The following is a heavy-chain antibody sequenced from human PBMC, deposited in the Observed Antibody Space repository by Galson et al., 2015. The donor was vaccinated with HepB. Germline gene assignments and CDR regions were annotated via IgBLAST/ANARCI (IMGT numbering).Heavy chain of an antibody. CDR2: ISYDGSNK. CDR3: ARDNSAH. D-gene: IGHD2-21*01. CDR1: GFTFSSYA. Sequence: SLRLSCAASGFTFSSYAMHWVRQAPGKGLEWVAVISYDGSNKYYADSVKGRFTISRDNSKNTLYLQMNSLRAEDTAVYYCARDNSAHWGQGTLVTVSS. J-gene: IGHJ4*02. V-gene: IGHV3-30-3*01.